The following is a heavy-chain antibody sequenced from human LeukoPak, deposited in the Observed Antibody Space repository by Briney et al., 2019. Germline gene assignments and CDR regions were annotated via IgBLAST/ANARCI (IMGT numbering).Heavy chain of an antibody. J-gene: IGHJ3*01. CDR2: INADGSTA. CDR3: VVVVEPPDSDGFDV. D-gene: IGHD1-14*01. Sequence: PGGSLRLSCAASGFTFGNSWVHWVRHAPGKGLVGVSLINADGSTATYADSVKGRFTISRDNARNTLSLQMNSLTIEDTALYYCVVVVEPPDSDGFDVWGQGTMITVSS. V-gene: IGHV3-74*01. CDR1: GFTFGNSW.